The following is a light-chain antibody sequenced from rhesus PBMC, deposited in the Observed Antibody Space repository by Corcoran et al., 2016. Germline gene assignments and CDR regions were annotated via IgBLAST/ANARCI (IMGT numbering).Light chain of an antibody. CDR3: QHAYGTPYT. V-gene: IGKV1-25*01. J-gene: IGKJ2*01. Sequence: DIQMTQSPSSLSASVGDRVTITCQASQGISSNLAWYQQKPGNVPNLLIYKASTLTSVVPSRFSGIGFGTDFTLTISSLQPEDFATYYCQHAYGTPYTFGQGTKVEIK. CDR2: KAS. CDR1: QGISSN.